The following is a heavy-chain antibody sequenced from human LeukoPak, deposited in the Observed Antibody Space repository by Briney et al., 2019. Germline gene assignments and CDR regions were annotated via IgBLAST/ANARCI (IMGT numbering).Heavy chain of an antibody. Sequence: PGGSLRLSCAAPGFNFRSYAFHWVRQAPGKGPEWMAFITYDGTDTYYADSVKGRFTISRDNAKNSLYLQMNSLRAEDTAVYYCAKGVSNTAIGTALAWGQGTLVTVSS. J-gene: IGHJ5*02. CDR1: GFNFRSYA. CDR2: ITYDGTDT. CDR3: AKGVSNTAIGTALA. V-gene: IGHV3-30*04. D-gene: IGHD5-18*01.